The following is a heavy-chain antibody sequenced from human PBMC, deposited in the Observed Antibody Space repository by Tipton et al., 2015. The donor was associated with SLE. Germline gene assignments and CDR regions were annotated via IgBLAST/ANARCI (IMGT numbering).Heavy chain of an antibody. CDR2: IYYSGST. J-gene: IGHJ2*01. D-gene: IGHD1-7*01. V-gene: IGHV4-61*05. CDR3: ARSGSVGITGTTPLYWYFDL. Sequence: TLSLTCTVSGGPISSSSYYWGWIRQPPGKGLEWIGYIYYSGSTNYNPSLKSRVTISVDTSKNQFSLKLSSVTAADTAVYYCARSGSVGITGTTPLYWYFDLWGRGTLVTVSS. CDR1: GGPISSSSYY.